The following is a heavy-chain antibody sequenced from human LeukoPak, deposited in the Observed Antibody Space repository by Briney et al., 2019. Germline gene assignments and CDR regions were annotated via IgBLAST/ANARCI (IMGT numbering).Heavy chain of an antibody. D-gene: IGHD2-2*01. CDR2: IYYSGST. J-gene: IGHJ4*02. Sequence: SETLSLTCTVSGGTISSYYWNWIRQSPGKGLEWIGYIYYSGSTNYNPSLKSRVGISVDTSKNQFSLKLRSVTAADTAVYYCARHSVPAAMTVHFDYWGLGTLVTVSS. CDR3: ARHSVPAAMTVHFDY. V-gene: IGHV4-59*01. CDR1: GGTISSYY.